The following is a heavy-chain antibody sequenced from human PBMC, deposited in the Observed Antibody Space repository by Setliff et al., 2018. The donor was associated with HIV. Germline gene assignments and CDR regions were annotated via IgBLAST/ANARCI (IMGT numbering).Heavy chain of an antibody. V-gene: IGHV5-51*01. CDR2: IYPGDSDT. D-gene: IGHD4-4*01. CDR3: ARHYHSNYGGVVVGAPTVIDIPNPLQSLP. Sequence: GESLKISCKGSGYYFTSYWIGWVRQMPGKGLEWMGIIYPGDSDTRYSPSFQGQVTISADKSVSTAYLQWSSLKASDTAMYYCARHYHSNYGGVVVGAPTVIDIPNPLQSLPWG. J-gene: IGHJ5*02. CDR1: GYYFTSYW.